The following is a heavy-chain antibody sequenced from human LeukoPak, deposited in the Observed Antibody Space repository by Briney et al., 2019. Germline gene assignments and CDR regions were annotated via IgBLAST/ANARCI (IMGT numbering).Heavy chain of an antibody. CDR3: GREDADYTISYDF. CDR1: GYTFTRNY. D-gene: IGHD4-17*01. J-gene: IGHJ4*02. Sequence: ASVNVSCKAPGYTFTRNYMHWVRQAPGQGLEWMGIINPRGGSTTYAQKFQGRLTMTRDTSSRTVFMELRSLRSEDTPVYYCGREDADYTISYDFWGQGTLVTVSS. V-gene: IGHV1-46*01. CDR2: INPRGGST.